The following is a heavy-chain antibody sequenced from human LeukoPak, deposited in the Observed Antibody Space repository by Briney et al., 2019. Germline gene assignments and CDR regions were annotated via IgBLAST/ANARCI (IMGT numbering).Heavy chain of an antibody. Sequence: GASVKVSCKASGGTFSSYAISWVRQAPGQGLEWMGGIIPIFGTTNYAQKFQGRVTITADESTSTAYMELSSLRSEDTAVYYCAGRDCSSTSCYFDAFDIWGQGTMVTVSS. D-gene: IGHD2-2*01. J-gene: IGHJ3*02. CDR3: AGRDCSSTSCYFDAFDI. CDR1: GGTFSSYA. V-gene: IGHV1-69*13. CDR2: IIPIFGTT.